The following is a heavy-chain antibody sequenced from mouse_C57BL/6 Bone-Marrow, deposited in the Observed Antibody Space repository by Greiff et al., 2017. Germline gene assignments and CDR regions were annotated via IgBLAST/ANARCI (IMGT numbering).Heavy chain of an antibody. V-gene: IGHV14-4*01. D-gene: IGHD1-1*01. CDR1: GFNIKDDY. CDR2: IDPENGDT. J-gene: IGHJ2*01. CDR3: TTPYCGSSYGGYYFDD. Sequence: EVQLQQSGAELVRPGASVKLSCTASGFNIKDDYMHWVKQRPEQGLEWIGWIDPENGDTEYDSKFQGKATITADPSYNTAYLQLSNLTSQDTAVYSVTTPYCGSSYGGYYFDDWGQGTTLTVSS.